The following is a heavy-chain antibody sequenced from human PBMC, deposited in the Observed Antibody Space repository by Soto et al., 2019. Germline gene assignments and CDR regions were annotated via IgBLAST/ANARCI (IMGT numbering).Heavy chain of an antibody. CDR2: MSGSGGYT. Sequence: PGGSLRLSCAASGFTFTSYAMSWVRQAPGKGLEWVSAMSGSGGYTYYADSVKGRLTISRDSSKNTLYLQMNSLRVEDTAVYYCAKDSAYYNSRGFDYWGQGTLVTVSS. CDR1: GFTFTSYA. D-gene: IGHD3-22*01. J-gene: IGHJ4*02. CDR3: AKDSAYYNSRGFDY. V-gene: IGHV3-23*01.